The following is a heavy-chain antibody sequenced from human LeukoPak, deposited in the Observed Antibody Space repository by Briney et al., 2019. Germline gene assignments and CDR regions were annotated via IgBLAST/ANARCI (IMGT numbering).Heavy chain of an antibody. CDR1: GGSIISDNHF. CDR3: AREVNRPTDADAFDI. CDR2: IHHSGRA. Sequence: SETLSLTCTVSGGSIISDNHFWSWIRQHPGKDLEWLGYIHHSGRAFYSPSLESRLTISLDTSQNQFSLKLNSVIGADTAVYYCAREVNRPTDADAFDIWGQGTMVTVSS. J-gene: IGHJ3*02. V-gene: IGHV4-31*03. D-gene: IGHD1-26*01.